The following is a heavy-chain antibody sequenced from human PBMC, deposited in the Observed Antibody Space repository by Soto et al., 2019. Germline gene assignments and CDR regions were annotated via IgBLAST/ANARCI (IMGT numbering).Heavy chain of an antibody. V-gene: IGHV3-23*01. CDR3: AKLQSWRALDY. J-gene: IGHJ4*02. CDR2: ISGSGSGP. Sequence: EVLLLESGGGLVRAGGSLRLSCAAYGFTFSNYDMDWVRQAPGKGLELVSFISGSGSGPYYADSVKGLFTISRDNAENTLYLQMNSLRVEVTAVYYCAKLQSWRALDYWGQGTLVTVSS. D-gene: IGHD6-13*01. CDR1: GFTFSNYD.